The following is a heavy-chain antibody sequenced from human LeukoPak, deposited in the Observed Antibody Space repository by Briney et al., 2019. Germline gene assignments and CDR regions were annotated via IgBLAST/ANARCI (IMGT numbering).Heavy chain of an antibody. CDR2: ISSSSSYI. V-gene: IGHV3-21*01. CDR3: ASSRYDSSGYYGIIAY. D-gene: IGHD3-22*01. J-gene: IGHJ4*02. CDR1: GFTFSSYG. Sequence: PGGTLRLSCAASGFTFSSYGMSWVRQAPGKGLQWVSSISSSSSYIYYADSVKGRFTISRDNAKNSLYLQMNSLRAEDTAVYYCASSRYDSSGYYGIIAYWGQGTLVTVSS.